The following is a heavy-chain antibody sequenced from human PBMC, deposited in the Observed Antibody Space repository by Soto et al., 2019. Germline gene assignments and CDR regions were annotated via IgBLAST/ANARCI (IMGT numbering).Heavy chain of an antibody. Sequence: SVKVSCKPSGYTFNTYYLHWVRQAPGQALEWMGVIHPSGGGTTYAQKFLGRVTVTRDTSTSTVFMELSSLRSDDTAVYHCARGGHIAVVTASFDYWGQGTLVTVSS. J-gene: IGHJ4*02. CDR3: ARGGHIAVVTASFDY. D-gene: IGHD2-21*02. CDR1: GYTFNTYY. V-gene: IGHV1-46*02. CDR2: IHPSGGGT.